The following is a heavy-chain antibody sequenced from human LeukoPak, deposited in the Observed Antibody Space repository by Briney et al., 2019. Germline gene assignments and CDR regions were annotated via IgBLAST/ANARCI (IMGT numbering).Heavy chain of an antibody. J-gene: IGHJ4*02. Sequence: KPSETLSLACAVYGGSFSGYYWSWIRQPPGKGLEWIGEINHSGSTNYNPSLKSRVTISVDTSKNQFSLKLNSVTAADMAVYYCARVPLRFLEPFDFWGQGTLVTVSS. D-gene: IGHD3-3*01. CDR1: GGSFSGYY. CDR3: ARVPLRFLEPFDF. CDR2: INHSGST. V-gene: IGHV4-34*01.